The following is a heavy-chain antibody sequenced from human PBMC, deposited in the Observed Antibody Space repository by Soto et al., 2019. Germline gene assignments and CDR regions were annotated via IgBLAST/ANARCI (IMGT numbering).Heavy chain of an antibody. Sequence: QVQLVQSEAEVKKHGASVKVSCKASGYTLTGYDMPWVRHAPGHGLEWMGWINPNSGGTNYAQKFQGRVTMTRDTSISTAYVELSRRRSDGTAVYYCAMNWSIAARRGYYDYGMDVWGQGTTVSVAS. J-gene: IGHJ6*02. V-gene: IGHV1-2*02. CDR1: GYTLTGYD. CDR3: AMNWSIAARRGYYDYGMDV. CDR2: INPNSGGT. D-gene: IGHD6-6*01.